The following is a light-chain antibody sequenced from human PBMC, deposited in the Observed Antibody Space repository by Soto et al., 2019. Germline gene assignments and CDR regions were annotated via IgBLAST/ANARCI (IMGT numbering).Light chain of an antibody. CDR1: QSLLHRNGHNY. CDR2: VGS. J-gene: IGKJ1*01. CDR3: MQSVQTPWT. V-gene: IGKV2-28*01. Sequence: EIVMTQSPVSLPVTTGEAASISCRSSQSLLHRNGHNYVDWYLQRPGQSPQLLIYVGSRRAPGVXDXCRGSRSGTEYTLIIDRVESEDVGIYYCMQSVQTPWTFGQGTKVEIK.